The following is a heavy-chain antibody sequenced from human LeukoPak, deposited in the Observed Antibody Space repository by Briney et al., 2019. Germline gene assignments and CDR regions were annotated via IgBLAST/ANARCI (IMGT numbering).Heavy chain of an antibody. V-gene: IGHV3-23*01. CDR3: AKTGAFDT. Sequence: PGGALRLSCAASGFTFSSSAMSWVRQAPGEALDWVSVISGSGDTTYYADSVKGRFTISRDNSKNTVYLQMSSLRAEDTAVYYCAKTGAFDTWGQGTMVTVSS. CDR1: GFTFSSSA. CDR2: ISGSGDTT. J-gene: IGHJ3*02.